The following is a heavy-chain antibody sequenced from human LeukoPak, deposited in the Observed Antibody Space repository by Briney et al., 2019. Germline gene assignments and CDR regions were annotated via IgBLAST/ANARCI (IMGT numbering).Heavy chain of an antibody. J-gene: IGHJ4*02. CDR3: AKVVASGWHYFDY. CDR1: GFTFSSYG. V-gene: IGHV3-30*02. CDR2: IRYDGSNK. Sequence: PGGSLRLSCAASGFTFSSYGMHWVRQAPGKGLEWVAFIRYDGSNKYYADSVKGRFTISRDNSKNTLYLQMNSLRAEDTAVYYCAKVVASGWHYFDYWGQGTLVTVSS. D-gene: IGHD6-19*01.